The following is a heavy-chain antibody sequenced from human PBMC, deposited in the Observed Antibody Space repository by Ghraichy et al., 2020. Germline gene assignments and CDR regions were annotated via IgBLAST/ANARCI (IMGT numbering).Heavy chain of an antibody. V-gene: IGHV4-59*01. Sequence: SETLSLTCTVSGGSISSYYWSWIRQPPGKGLEWIGYIYYSGSTNYNPSLKSRVTISVDTSKNQFSLKLSSVTAADTAVYYCARGTYYDFWSGYPRDYYGMDVWGQGTTVTVSS. D-gene: IGHD3-3*01. CDR3: ARGTYYDFWSGYPRDYYGMDV. J-gene: IGHJ6*02. CDR2: IYYSGST. CDR1: GGSISSYY.